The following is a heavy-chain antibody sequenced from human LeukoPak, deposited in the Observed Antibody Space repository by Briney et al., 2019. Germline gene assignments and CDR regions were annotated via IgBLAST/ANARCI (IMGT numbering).Heavy chain of an antibody. CDR2: IRSKANSYAT. D-gene: IGHD2-2*01. Sequence: GGSLKLSCAASGFTFSGSAMHWVRQASGKGPEWVGRIRSKANSYATAYATSVKGRFTISRDDSKNTAYLQMNSLKTEDTAVYYCTRHCSSTSCGGWGQGTLVTVSS. CDR3: TRHCSSTSCGG. V-gene: IGHV3-73*01. J-gene: IGHJ4*02. CDR1: GFTFSGSA.